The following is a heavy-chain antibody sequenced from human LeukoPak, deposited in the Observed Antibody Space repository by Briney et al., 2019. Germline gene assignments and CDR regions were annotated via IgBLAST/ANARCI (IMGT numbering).Heavy chain of an antibody. Sequence: ASVKVSCKASGYTFTNYYFHWVRQAPGQGLEWMGIINPSGGSTSYAQKFQGRVTMTRDMSTSTVYMELSSLRSEDTAVYYCARAYGYSSGWLNWFDPWGQGTLVTVSS. CDR1: GYTFTNYY. V-gene: IGHV1-46*01. J-gene: IGHJ5*02. CDR2: INPSGGST. D-gene: IGHD6-19*01. CDR3: ARAYGYSSGWLNWFDP.